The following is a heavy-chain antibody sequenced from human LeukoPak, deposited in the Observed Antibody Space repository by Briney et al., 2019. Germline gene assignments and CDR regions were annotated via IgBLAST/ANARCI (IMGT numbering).Heavy chain of an antibody. CDR2: TKNKANNYTT. CDR1: GFTFSDHY. V-gene: IGHV3-72*01. J-gene: IGHJ4*02. CDR3: ARWDSGSCSD. D-gene: IGHD1-26*01. Sequence: GGSLRLSCAASGFTFSDHYMDWVRQAPGKGVEGVGRTKNKANNYTTEYASSVKGRFTISRHESKNSLYLQMNSLKTEDTAVYYCARWDSGSCSDWGQGTLVTVSS.